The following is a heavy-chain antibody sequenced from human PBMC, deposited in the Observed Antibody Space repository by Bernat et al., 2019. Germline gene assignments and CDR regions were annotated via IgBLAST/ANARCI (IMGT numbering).Heavy chain of an antibody. J-gene: IGHJ4*02. Sequence: VQLLESGGGLVQPGGSLRLSCAASGFTFSSYGMHWVRQAPGKGLEWVALIWYDGSNKYYADSVKGRFTISRDNSKSTLSLQMNSLRAEDTAVYYCARDPDYGDYTYYFDYWGQGTLVTVSS. CDR1: GFTFSSYG. V-gene: IGHV3-33*08. D-gene: IGHD4-17*01. CDR2: IWYDGSNK. CDR3: ARDPDYGDYTYYFDY.